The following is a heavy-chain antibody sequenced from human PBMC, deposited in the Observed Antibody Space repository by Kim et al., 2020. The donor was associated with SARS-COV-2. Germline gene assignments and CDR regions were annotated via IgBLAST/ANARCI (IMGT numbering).Heavy chain of an antibody. V-gene: IGHV3-11*05. J-gene: IGHJ4*02. D-gene: IGHD1-26*01. Sequence: GRITISRDNAKNSLYLQMNSLRAEDTAVYYCARDSLGRYSGSYGTSEFDYWGQGTLVTVSS. CDR3: ARDSLGRYSGSYGTSEFDY.